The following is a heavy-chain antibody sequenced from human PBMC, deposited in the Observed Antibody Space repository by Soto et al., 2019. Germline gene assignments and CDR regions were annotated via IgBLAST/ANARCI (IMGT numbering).Heavy chain of an antibody. Sequence: SETLSITCAVYRGSFSGSSWCWIRQRPGKGLEWIGEINHSGSTNYNPSLKSRVTISVDTSKNQFSLKLSSVTAADTAVYYCARARRTYYAFWLSFSYCYHGTDFWCEATTGSGS. J-gene: IGHJ6*02. CDR1: RGSFSGSS. V-gene: IGHV4-34*01. D-gene: IGHD3-3*01. CDR3: ARARRTYYAFWLSFSYCYHGTDF. CDR2: INHSGST.